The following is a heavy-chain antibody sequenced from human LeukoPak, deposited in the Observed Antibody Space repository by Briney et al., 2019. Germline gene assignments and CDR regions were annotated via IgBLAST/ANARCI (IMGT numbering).Heavy chain of an antibody. CDR3: ASARRDYYYGMDV. CDR2: INHSGSP. D-gene: IGHD6-6*01. V-gene: IGHV4-34*01. Sequence: SETLSLTCAVYGGSSSGYYWSWIRQPPVEVLEWIGDINHSGSPNYNPSLKSRVTISVDTSKNQFSLKLSSVTAADTAVYYCASARRDYYYGMDVWGQGTTVTVSS. CDR1: GGSSSGYY. J-gene: IGHJ6*02.